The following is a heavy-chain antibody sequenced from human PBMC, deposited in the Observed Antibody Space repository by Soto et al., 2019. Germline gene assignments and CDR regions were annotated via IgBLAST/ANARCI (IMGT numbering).Heavy chain of an antibody. J-gene: IGHJ5*02. D-gene: IGHD4-17*01. CDR2: INQDGGQT. Sequence: PGGSLRLSCAASGFTFSSYWMHWVRQAPGKGLEWVANINQDGGQTYYVDSVKGRFTISRNNAKNFLYLQMDSLRAEDTAVYYCASPPTNLDYDDDTWFDPWGQGTLVTVSS. V-gene: IGHV3-7*01. CDR1: GFTFSSYW. CDR3: ASPPTNLDYDDDTWFDP.